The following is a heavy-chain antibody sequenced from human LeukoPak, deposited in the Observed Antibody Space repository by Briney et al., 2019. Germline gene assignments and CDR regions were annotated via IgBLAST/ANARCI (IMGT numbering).Heavy chain of an antibody. J-gene: IGHJ4*02. CDR2: LYYMRGA. Sequence: SETLSLTCTVSGSSTSGYYWSWSRQPPGKGVEWIGNLYYMRGAWYKSSLKSRVTTSVDTSRNEFSLKLSSVTAADTAVYYCASTIVLSGSYYFDYWGQGTLVTVSS. CDR3: ASTIVLSGSYYFDY. D-gene: IGHD1-26*01. V-gene: IGHV4-59*01. CDR1: GSSTSGYY.